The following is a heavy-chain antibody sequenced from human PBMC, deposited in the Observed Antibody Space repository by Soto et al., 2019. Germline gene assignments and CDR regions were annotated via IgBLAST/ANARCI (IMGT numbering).Heavy chain of an antibody. CDR2: INPSGGST. CDR3: ARDYLSSKLSLSYFDF. V-gene: IGHV1-46*01. D-gene: IGHD2-2*01. J-gene: IGHJ4*02. CDR1: GYTFTSYY. Sequence: ASVKVSCKASGYTFTSYYMHWVRQAPGQGLEWMGIINPSGGSTTFAQKFQGRVTMTRDTSTTTVYMELSSLRSEDAAVYYCARDYLSSKLSLSYFDFWGQGTLVTVSS.